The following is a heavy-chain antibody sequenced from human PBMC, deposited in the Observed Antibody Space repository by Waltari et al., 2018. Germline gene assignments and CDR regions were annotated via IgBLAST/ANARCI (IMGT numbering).Heavy chain of an antibody. CDR1: GFTLSVYW. V-gene: IGHV3-74*01. Sequence: EVQLVESGGGLVQPGGSLRLSCAAFGFTLSVYWMHWVRQVPGKGLVWVSAITSDGGRTRYADSVKGRFTISRDNAKNTLYLQMNSLRADDTAVYYCASHRPGGYGMDVWGHGTTVTVSS. CDR3: ASHRPGGYGMDV. CDR2: ITSDGGRT. D-gene: IGHD2-15*01. J-gene: IGHJ6*02.